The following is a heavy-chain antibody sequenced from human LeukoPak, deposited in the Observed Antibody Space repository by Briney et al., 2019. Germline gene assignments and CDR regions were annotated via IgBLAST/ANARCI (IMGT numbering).Heavy chain of an antibody. J-gene: IGHJ3*02. Sequence: ASVKVSCKASGYTFTSYGISWVRQAPGQGLEWMGWINPNSGGTNYAQKFQGRVTMTRDTSISTAYMELSRLRSDDTAVYYCARVLEMAFDIWGQGTMVTVSS. V-gene: IGHV1-2*02. CDR3: ARVLEMAFDI. D-gene: IGHD5-24*01. CDR1: GYTFTSYG. CDR2: INPNSGGT.